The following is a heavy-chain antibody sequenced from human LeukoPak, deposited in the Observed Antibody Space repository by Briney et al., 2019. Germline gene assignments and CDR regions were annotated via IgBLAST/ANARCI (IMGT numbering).Heavy chain of an antibody. CDR2: INHSGST. CDR1: GGSFSGYY. V-gene: IGHV4-34*01. J-gene: IGHJ5*02. Sequence: SETLSLTCAVYGGSFSGYYWSWIRQPPGKGLEWIGEINHSGSTNYNPSLKSRVTISVDTSKNQFSLKLSSVTAADTAVYYCARVLSPMYSSSWYGAGGFDPWGQGTLVTVSS. CDR3: ARVLSPMYSSSWYGAGGFDP. D-gene: IGHD6-13*01.